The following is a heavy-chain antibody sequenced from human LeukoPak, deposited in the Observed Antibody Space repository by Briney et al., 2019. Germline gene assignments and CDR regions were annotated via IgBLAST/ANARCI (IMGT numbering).Heavy chain of an antibody. V-gene: IGHV1-46*01. CDR3: ARECCGGDPYSLYYFDY. Sequence: GSVKVSCKASGYTFTSYYMHWVRQAPGQGLEWMGIINPSGGSTSYAQKFQGRVTMTRDMSTSTVYMELSSLRSEDTAVYYCARECCGGDPYSLYYFDYWGQGTLVTVSS. J-gene: IGHJ4*02. CDR1: GYTFTSYY. CDR2: INPSGGST. D-gene: IGHD2-21*02.